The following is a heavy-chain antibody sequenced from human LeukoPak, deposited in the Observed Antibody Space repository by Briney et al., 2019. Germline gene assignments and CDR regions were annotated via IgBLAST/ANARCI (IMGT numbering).Heavy chain of an antibody. V-gene: IGHV3-48*01. D-gene: IGHD3-22*01. J-gene: IGHJ3*02. CDR3: ARDHHRRLYDSQARDTFDI. CDR1: GFTFSSYS. Sequence: PGGSLRLSCAASGFTFSSYSMNWVRQAPGKGLEWVSYISSSSSTIHYADSEKGRFTISRDNAKNSLYLQMNSLKAEDTAVYYCARDHHRRLYDSQARDTFDIWGQGTMVTVS. CDR2: ISSSSSTI.